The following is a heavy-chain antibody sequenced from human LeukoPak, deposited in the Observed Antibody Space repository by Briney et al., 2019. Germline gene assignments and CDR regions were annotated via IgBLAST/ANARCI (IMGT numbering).Heavy chain of an antibody. CDR2: IYTSGTT. CDR1: GGSICIGSISSYY. V-gene: IGHV4-4*07. CDR3: ARGAPSDY. Sequence: PSETLSLTCTVSGGSICIGSISSYYWSWVRQPAGKGLEWIGRIYTSGTTNYNPSLKSRVTMSVDTSKNQFSLKLNSVTAADTAVYYCARGAPSDYWGRGTLVTVSS. J-gene: IGHJ4*01.